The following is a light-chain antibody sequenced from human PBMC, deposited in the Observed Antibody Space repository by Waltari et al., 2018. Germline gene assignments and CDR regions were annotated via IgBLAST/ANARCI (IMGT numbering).Light chain of an antibody. J-gene: IGKJ2*01. Sequence: EIVMTQSPATLSVSPGERATLSCRASQSVRGDLAWYQQTPGQAPRLLIHSASTRATDIPARFSGTGSGTEFTLTISSLQSEDFAVYYCQHYNKWPYTFGQGTKVEI. CDR1: QSVRGD. CDR3: QHYNKWPYT. V-gene: IGKV3-15*01. CDR2: SAS.